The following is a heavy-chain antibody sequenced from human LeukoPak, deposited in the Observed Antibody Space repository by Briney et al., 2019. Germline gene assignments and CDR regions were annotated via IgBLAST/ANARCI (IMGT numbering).Heavy chain of an antibody. CDR3: ARDRGYYDSSGYYYFDY. V-gene: IGHV1-18*01. CDR1: GYTFTSYG. D-gene: IGHD3-22*01. Sequence: ASVKVSCKASGYTFTSYGISWVRQAPGQGLEGMGWISAYNGNTNYAQKLQGRVTMTTDTSTSTAYMELRSLRSDDTAVYYCARDRGYYDSSGYYYFDYWGQGTLVTVSS. CDR2: ISAYNGNT. J-gene: IGHJ4*02.